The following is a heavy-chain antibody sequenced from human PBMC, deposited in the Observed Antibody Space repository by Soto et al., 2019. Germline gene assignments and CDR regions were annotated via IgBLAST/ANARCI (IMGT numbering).Heavy chain of an antibody. V-gene: IGHV1-8*01. CDR2: MSPNSGNT. D-gene: IGHD2-2*01. CDR1: GYTFTSYD. Sequence: GASVKVSCKASGYTFTSYDINWVRQATGQGLEWMGWMSPNSGNTGYAQKFQGRVTMTRNTSISTAYMELSSLRSEDTAVYYCASSVVVPAATSDAFDIWGQGTMVTVSS. CDR3: ASSVVVPAATSDAFDI. J-gene: IGHJ3*02.